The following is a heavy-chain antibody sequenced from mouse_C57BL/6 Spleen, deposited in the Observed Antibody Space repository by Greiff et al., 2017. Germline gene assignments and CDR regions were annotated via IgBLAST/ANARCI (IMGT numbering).Heavy chain of an antibody. J-gene: IGHJ3*01. D-gene: IGHD3-2*02. CDR3: ARGETAQATWFAY. CDR2: IDPSDSYT. Sequence: QVQLQQPGAELVKPGASVKLSCKASGYTFTSYWMQWVKQRPGQGLEWIGEIDPSDSYTNYNQKFKGKATLTVDTSSSTAYMQLSSLTSEDSAVXYCARGETAQATWFAYWGQGTLVTVSA. V-gene: IGHV1-50*01. CDR1: GYTFTSYW.